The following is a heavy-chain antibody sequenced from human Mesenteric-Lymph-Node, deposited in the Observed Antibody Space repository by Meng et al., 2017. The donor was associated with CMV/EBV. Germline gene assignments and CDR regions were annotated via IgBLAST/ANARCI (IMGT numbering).Heavy chain of an antibody. CDR3: ARGLGGYCSSSSCVFDP. D-gene: IGHD2-2*01. J-gene: IGHJ5*02. V-gene: IGHV1-8*01. CDR1: GYTFTSYD. Sequence: ASVKVSCKASGYTFTSYDTNWVRQATGQGREWMGWMNPNSGNTGYAQKFQGRVTMTRNTSISTAYMELSSLGSEDTAVYYCARGLGGYCSSSSCVFDPWGQGTLVTVSS. CDR2: MNPNSGNT.